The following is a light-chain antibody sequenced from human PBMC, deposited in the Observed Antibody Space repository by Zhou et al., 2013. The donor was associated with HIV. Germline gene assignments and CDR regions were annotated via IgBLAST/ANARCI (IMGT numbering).Light chain of an antibody. CDR3: QQRSNWPPYT. Sequence: DIQMTQSPSSVSASVGDRITITCRASQGISKWLAWYQQKPGKAPKLLIYAASTLQSGVPSRFSGSGSGTDFTLTISSLEPEDFAVYYCQQRSNWPPYTFGQGTKLEIK. V-gene: IGKV1-12*01. CDR1: QGISKW. J-gene: IGKJ2*01. CDR2: AAS.